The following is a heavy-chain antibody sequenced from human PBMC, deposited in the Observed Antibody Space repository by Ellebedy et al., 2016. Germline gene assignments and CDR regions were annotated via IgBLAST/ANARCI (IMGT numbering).Heavy chain of an antibody. CDR3: ARGRGSYGSNLDY. J-gene: IGHJ4*02. Sequence: GSLRLSXTVSGGSISSTAYYWGWIRQPPGKGLEWIGNFYYSGSTYYNPSLNSRVTVSVDTSKNQFSLKMTSVTAADAAVYYCARGRGSYGSNLDYWGQGTLVTVSS. V-gene: IGHV4-39*01. CDR2: FYYSGST. D-gene: IGHD5-18*01. CDR1: GGSISSTAYY.